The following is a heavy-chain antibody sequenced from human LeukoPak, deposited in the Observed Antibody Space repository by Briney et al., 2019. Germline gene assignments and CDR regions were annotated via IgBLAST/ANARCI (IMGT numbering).Heavy chain of an antibody. D-gene: IGHD4-17*01. J-gene: IGHJ6*02. CDR3: ASGVAYGDYCAYGMDV. CDR2: IYTSGST. CDR1: GGSISTAAYY. V-gene: IGHV4-61*02. Sequence: SETLSLTCTVSGGSISTAAYYWSWIRQPAGKGLEWIGRIYTSGSTNYNPSLKSRVTMSVDTSKNQFSLKLSSVTAADTAVYYCASGVAYGDYCAYGMDVWGQGTTVTVSS.